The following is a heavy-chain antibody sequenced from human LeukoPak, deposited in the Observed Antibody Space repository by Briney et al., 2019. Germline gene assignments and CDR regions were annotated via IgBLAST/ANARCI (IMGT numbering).Heavy chain of an antibody. J-gene: IGHJ4*02. CDR1: GFTFSSYA. CDR3: ARGSNYYGSDYFDY. D-gene: IGHD3-10*01. Sequence: PGGSLRLSCAASGFTFSSYAMHWVRQAPGKGLEWVAVISYDGSNKYYADSVKGRFTISRDNSKNTLYLQMNSLRAEDTAVYYCARGSNYYGSDYFDYWGQGTLVTVSS. V-gene: IGHV3-30-3*01. CDR2: ISYDGSNK.